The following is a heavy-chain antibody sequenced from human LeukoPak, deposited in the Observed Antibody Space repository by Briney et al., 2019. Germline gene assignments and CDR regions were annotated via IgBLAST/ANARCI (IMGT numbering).Heavy chain of an antibody. CDR3: ARAVTTFGVVTDAFDI. V-gene: IGHV4-61*02. CDR1: GGSISSGSYY. CDR2: IYISGST. D-gene: IGHD3-3*01. J-gene: IGHJ3*02. Sequence: PSETLSLTCTVSGGSISSGSYYWSWIRQPAGKGLEWIGRIYISGSTNSNPSLKSRVTISVDTSKNQFSLKLSSVTAADTAVYYCARAVTTFGVVTDAFDIWGQGTMVTVSS.